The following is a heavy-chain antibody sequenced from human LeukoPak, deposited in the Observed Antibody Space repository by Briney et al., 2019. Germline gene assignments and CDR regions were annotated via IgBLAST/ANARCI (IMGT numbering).Heavy chain of an antibody. CDR3: ARDKDSSSEFDY. CDR1: GGSISSYY. CDR2: IYYSGNT. Sequence: SETLSLTCTVSGGSISSYYWSWIRQPPGKGLEWIGYIYYSGNTNYNPSLKSRVTISVDTSKNQFSLKLSSVTAADTAVYYCARDKDSSSEFDYWGQGTLVTVSS. V-gene: IGHV4-59*01. J-gene: IGHJ4*02. D-gene: IGHD6-13*01.